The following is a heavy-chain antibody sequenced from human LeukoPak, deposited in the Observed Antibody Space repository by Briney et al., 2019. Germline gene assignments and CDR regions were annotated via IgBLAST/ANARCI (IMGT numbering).Heavy chain of an antibody. CDR3: SKDKTEYDILTGYYNPGYYYMDV. V-gene: IGHV4-61*02. J-gene: IGHJ6*03. CDR1: GGSISSGSYY. D-gene: IGHD3-9*01. CDR2: IYTGGST. Sequence: PSETLSVTCTVSGGSISSGSYYWSWIRQPAGKGLAWIGRIYTGGSTNYNPPLKSRVTISVDTSKNQFSLKLSSVTAADTAVYYFSKDKTEYDILTGYYNPGYYYMDVWGKGTTVTVSS.